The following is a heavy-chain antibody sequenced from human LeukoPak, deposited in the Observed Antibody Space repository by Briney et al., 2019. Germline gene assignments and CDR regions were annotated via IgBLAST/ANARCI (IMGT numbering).Heavy chain of an antibody. Sequence: PGGSLRLSCAASGFTFSSYEMNWVRQAPGKGLEWASYISSSGSTIYYADSVKGRFAISRDNAKKSLYLQMNSLRAEDTAVYYCARISGAAAQHFDYWGQGTLVTVSS. CDR3: ARISGAAAQHFDY. J-gene: IGHJ4*02. D-gene: IGHD6-13*01. CDR1: GFTFSSYE. CDR2: ISSSGSTI. V-gene: IGHV3-48*03.